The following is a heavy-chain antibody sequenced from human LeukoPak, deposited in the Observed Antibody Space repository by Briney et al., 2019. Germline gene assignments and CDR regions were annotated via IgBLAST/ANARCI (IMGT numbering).Heavy chain of an antibody. V-gene: IGHV4-34*01. Sequence: SETLSLTCGVYGGSFRGYYWSWIRQPPGKGLEWTGEINHDGSTHYNPSLKSRVTISVYTSKTQFSLKLSSVTAADTAVYYCARGFGYVWGQGTTVTVSS. J-gene: IGHJ6*02. CDR2: INHDGST. CDR1: GGSFRGYY. CDR3: ARGFGYV. D-gene: IGHD3-16*01.